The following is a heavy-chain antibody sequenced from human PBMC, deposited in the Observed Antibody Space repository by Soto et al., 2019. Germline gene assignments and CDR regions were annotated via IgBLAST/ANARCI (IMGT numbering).Heavy chain of an antibody. D-gene: IGHD2-15*01. CDR1: GGTFSTSS. CDR3: ARDVVRSTEGDY. J-gene: IGHJ4*02. V-gene: IGHV1-69*01. CDR2: IIPIFTRT. Sequence: QLQLVQSGTEVQEPGSSVKVSCKASGGTFSTSSFFWVRQGPGQGLEWMGGIIPIFTRTNFAQKFQGRVTVSADESTRTNYIELRSQTSEDKAIFYGARDVVRSTEGDYWGQGTLVTVSS.